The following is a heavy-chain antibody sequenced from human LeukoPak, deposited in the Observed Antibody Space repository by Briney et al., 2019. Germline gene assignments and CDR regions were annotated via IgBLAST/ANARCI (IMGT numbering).Heavy chain of an antibody. V-gene: IGHV3-23*01. J-gene: IGHJ6*04. CDR1: EFTFSSYA. D-gene: IGHD3-9*01. CDR2: ISGSGGST. CDR3: AEDGIRDSRSYYYYGMDV. Sequence: GWSLRLSCAASEFTFSSYATSWVRQAPVKALEWVSAISGSGGSTYYADSVKGRFTISRDNSKNTLYLQMISLRAEDTAFYFQAEDGIRDSRSYYYYGMDVWGKGTTVTVSS.